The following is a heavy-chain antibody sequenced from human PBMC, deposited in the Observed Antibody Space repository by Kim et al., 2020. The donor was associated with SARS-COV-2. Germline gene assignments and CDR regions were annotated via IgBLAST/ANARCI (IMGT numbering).Heavy chain of an antibody. CDR3: ARDTIFGVVKENWFDP. V-gene: IGHV1-46*01. D-gene: IGHD3-3*01. J-gene: IGHJ5*02. Sequence: FQGRVTMTRDTSTSTVYRELSSLRSEDTAVYYCARDTIFGVVKENWFDPWGQGTLVTVSS.